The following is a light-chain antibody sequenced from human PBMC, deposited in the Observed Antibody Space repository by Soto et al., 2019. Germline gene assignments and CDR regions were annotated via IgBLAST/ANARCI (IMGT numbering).Light chain of an antibody. V-gene: IGKV3-15*01. Sequence: ERVMTQSPAALSVTQGARATLSCRASQSVSSNLAWYQQKPGQAPRLLIYGASTRATGIPARFSGSGSGTDFTLTISSLQSEDFAVYYCQQYNNWPWTFGQGAKVDIK. CDR2: GAS. J-gene: IGKJ1*01. CDR1: QSVSSN. CDR3: QQYNNWPWT.